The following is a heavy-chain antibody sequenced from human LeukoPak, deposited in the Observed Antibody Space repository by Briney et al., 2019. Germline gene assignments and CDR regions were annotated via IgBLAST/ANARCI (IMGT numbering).Heavy chain of an antibody. D-gene: IGHD1-14*01. CDR1: GYSISSGYY. V-gene: IGHV4-38-2*02. J-gene: IGHJ3*02. CDR3: ARDRLGTGASDI. Sequence: SQTLSLTCTVSGYSISSGYYWGWIRQPPGKGLEWIGSIYHSGSTYYNPSLKSRVTISVDTSKNQFSLKLGSVTAADTAVYYCARDRLGTGASDIWGQGTTVIVSS. CDR2: IYHSGST.